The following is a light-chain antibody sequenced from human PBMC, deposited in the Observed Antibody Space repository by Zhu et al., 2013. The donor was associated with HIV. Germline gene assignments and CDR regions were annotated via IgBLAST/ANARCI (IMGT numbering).Light chain of an antibody. Sequence: DIQMTQSPSTLSASVGDRITITCRASESISSWLAWYQEKPGRAPKFLIYDASSLESGVPSRFAGRGSGTEFTLTITGLQPEDFATYYCHHVNDNPAFGPGTTVDFK. CDR3: HHVNDNPA. V-gene: IGKV1-5*01. CDR1: ESISSW. CDR2: DAS. J-gene: IGKJ3*01.